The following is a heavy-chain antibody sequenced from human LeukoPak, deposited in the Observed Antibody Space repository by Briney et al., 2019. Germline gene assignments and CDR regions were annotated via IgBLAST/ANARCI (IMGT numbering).Heavy chain of an antibody. D-gene: IGHD3-9*01. CDR2: INPSGGST. CDR3: ARDPYDILTGTYYFDY. J-gene: IGHJ4*02. Sequence: ASVKVSCKASGYTFTSYYMHWVRQAPGQGLEWMGIINPSGGSTSYAQKFQGRDTMTRDTSTSTVYMELSSLRSEDTAVYYCARDPYDILTGTYYFDYWGQGTLVTVSS. CDR1: GYTFTSYY. V-gene: IGHV1-46*01.